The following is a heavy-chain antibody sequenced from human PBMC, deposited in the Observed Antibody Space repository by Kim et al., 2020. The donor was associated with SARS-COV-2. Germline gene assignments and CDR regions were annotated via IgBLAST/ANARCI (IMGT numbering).Heavy chain of an antibody. Sequence: GSPSCTPSLRSRVTISVDTSKTQFSLKLSSVTAADTAVYYCARRPDAFDIWGQGTMVTVSS. CDR2: GSP. CDR3: ARRPDAFDI. V-gene: IGHV4-39*01. J-gene: IGHJ3*02.